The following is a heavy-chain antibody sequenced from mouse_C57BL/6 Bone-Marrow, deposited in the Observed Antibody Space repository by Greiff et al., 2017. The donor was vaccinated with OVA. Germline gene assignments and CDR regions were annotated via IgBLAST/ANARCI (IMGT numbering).Heavy chain of an antibody. CDR1: GFTFSSYA. V-gene: IGHV5-4*01. D-gene: IGHD1-1*01. CDR3: ARDPFITTVVVFDY. J-gene: IGHJ2*01. CDR2: ISDGGSYT. Sequence: EVQRVESGGGLVKPGGSLKLSCAASGFTFSSYAMSWVRQTPEKRLEWVATISDGGSYTYYPDNVKGRFTISRDNAKNNLYLQMSHLKSEDTAMYYCARDPFITTVVVFDYWGQGTTLTVSS.